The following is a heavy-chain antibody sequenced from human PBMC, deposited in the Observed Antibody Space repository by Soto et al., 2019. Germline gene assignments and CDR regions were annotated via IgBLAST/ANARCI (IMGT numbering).Heavy chain of an antibody. D-gene: IGHD5-18*01. V-gene: IGHV4-59*09. Sequence: GSTNYNPSLKSRVTISVDTSKNQFSLKLSSVTAADTAVYYCARGEFEGTAMAIRNYYYGMDVWGQGTTVTVSS. J-gene: IGHJ6*02. CDR3: ARGEFEGTAMAIRNYYYGMDV. CDR2: GST.